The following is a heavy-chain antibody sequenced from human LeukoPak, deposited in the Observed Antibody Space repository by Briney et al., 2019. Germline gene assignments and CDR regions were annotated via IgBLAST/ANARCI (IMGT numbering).Heavy chain of an antibody. V-gene: IGHV1-18*01. J-gene: IGHJ6*03. D-gene: IGHD6-13*01. Sequence: ASVKVSCKASGYTFTNYGISWVRQAPGQGLEWMGWISAYNGNSNYAQKLQGRVTMTTDTSTSTAYMELRSLRSDDTAVYYCARLPSSSSWYYYYYMDVWGKGTTVTVSS. CDR3: ARLPSSSSWYYYYYMDV. CDR1: GYTFTNYG. CDR2: ISAYNGNS.